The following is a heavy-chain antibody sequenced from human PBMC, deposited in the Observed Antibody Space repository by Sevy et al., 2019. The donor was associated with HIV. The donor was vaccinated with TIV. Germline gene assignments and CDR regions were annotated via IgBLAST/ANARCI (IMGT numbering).Heavy chain of an antibody. CDR1: GGTFSSYA. CDR2: IIPIFGTA. CDR3: ALETATTISYDY. D-gene: IGHD6-25*01. Sequence: ASVKVSCKASGGTFSSYAISWVRQAPGQGLEWMGGIIPIFGTANYAQKFQGRVTITADESTSTAYMELSSLRSEDTAVYYCALETATTISYDYWGQGTLVTVSS. J-gene: IGHJ4*02. V-gene: IGHV1-69*13.